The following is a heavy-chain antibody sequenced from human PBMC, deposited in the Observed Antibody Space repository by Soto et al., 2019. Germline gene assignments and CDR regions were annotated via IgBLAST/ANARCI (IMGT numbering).Heavy chain of an antibody. Sequence: EVQLLESGGDLVQPGGSLRLSCTASGFNFGNYAMRWVRQAPGKGLEWVAAISGNGASTYFADSVKGRFTFSRDNSKNTVYMQNTKLRDYEPVVYYCAKVARADYLSPGNVRGYYFYGMDVWGEGTTVTVSP. CDR1: GFNFGNYA. J-gene: IGHJ6*04. V-gene: IGHV3-23*01. CDR2: ISGNGAST. D-gene: IGHD3-16*01. CDR3: AKVARADYLSPGNVRGYYFYGMDV.